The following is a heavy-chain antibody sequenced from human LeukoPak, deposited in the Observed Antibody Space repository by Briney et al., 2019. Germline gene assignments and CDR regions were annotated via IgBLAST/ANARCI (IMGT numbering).Heavy chain of an antibody. D-gene: IGHD3-22*01. J-gene: IGHJ4*02. Sequence: TGRSLRLSCAASGFTFSNYAMHWVRQAPGKGLEWVAAISYDGSNEYYLDSVKGRFTISRDNSENTLYLQMNSLRTEDTAVYFCARGRVVVQLSGYFDYWGQGTLVTVSS. CDR2: ISYDGSNE. CDR3: ARGRVVVQLSGYFDY. V-gene: IGHV3-30*04. CDR1: GFTFSNYA.